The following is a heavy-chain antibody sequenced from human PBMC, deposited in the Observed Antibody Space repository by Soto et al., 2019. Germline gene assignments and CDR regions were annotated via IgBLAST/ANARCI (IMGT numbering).Heavy chain of an antibody. D-gene: IGHD3-10*01. CDR1: EFSLGTRGVG. J-gene: IGHJ4*02. CDR3: ALILYTSASFYFDF. Sequence: SGPTLVNPTQTLTLTCTFSEFSLGTRGVGVGWIRQPPGKALDWLALVYWNDDKRYRPSLKSRLTITKDISKNEVVLTMTNMDPVDTAAYYCALILYTSASFYFDFWGPGILVTVSS. CDR2: VYWNDDK. V-gene: IGHV2-5*01.